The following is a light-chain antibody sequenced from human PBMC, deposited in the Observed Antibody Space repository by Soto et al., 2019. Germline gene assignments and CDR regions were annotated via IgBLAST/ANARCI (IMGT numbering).Light chain of an antibody. CDR3: QQYGSSHSYT. Sequence: EIVLTQSPGTLSLSPGERATLSCRASQSIRSSYLAWYKQQPGQAPRLLIYGASSRATGIPDRFSGSECGTNFTIPISRLEPEDFAVYYCQQYGSSHSYTFGQGTKLEIK. V-gene: IGKV3-20*01. CDR2: GAS. J-gene: IGKJ2*01. CDR1: QSIRSSY.